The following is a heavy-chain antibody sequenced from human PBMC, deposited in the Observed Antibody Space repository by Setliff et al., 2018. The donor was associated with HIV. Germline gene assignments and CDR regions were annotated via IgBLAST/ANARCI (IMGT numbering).Heavy chain of an antibody. Sequence: TSETLSLTCTVSGVPISSGLYYWNWIRQPAGKGLEWIGRISSSGSTTYNPSLKSRVSVSIGPSKNQFSLNLSSVTAADTVVYYCARDVGSSAWPFDHWGQGTLVTVSS. CDR2: ISSSGST. J-gene: IGHJ4*02. V-gene: IGHV4-61*02. D-gene: IGHD6-25*01. CDR1: GVPISSGLYY. CDR3: ARDVGSSAWPFDH.